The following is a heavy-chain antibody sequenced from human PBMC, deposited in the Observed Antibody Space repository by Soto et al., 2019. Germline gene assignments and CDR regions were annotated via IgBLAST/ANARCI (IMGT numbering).Heavy chain of an antibody. V-gene: IGHV4-31*03. CDR3: ARVPYSSSPLSWLDP. CDR2: IYYSGST. CDR1: GGSISSGGYY. D-gene: IGHD6-6*01. J-gene: IGHJ5*02. Sequence: PSETLSLTCTVSGGSISSGGYYWSWIRQHPGKGLEWIGYIYYSGSTYYNPSLKSRVTISVDTSKNQFSLKLSSVTAADTAVYYCARVPYSSSPLSWLDPWGQGTLVTVSS.